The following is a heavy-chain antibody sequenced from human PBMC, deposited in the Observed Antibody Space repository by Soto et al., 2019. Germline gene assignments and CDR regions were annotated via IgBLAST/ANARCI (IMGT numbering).Heavy chain of an antibody. CDR2: ISYDGSNK. CDR1: GFTFSSYA. Sequence: QVQLVESGGGVVQPGRSLRLSCAASGFTFSSYAMHWVRQAPGKGLEWVAVISYDGSNKYYADSVKGRFTISRDNSKNTLYVQMNSLRAEDTAVYHCARSDYGGPHAPSYYYYGMDVWGQGTTVTVSS. D-gene: IGHD4-17*01. CDR3: ARSDYGGPHAPSYYYYGMDV. J-gene: IGHJ6*02. V-gene: IGHV3-30-3*01.